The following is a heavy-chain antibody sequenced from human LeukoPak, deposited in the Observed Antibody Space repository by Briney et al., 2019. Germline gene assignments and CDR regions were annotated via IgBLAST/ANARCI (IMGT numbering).Heavy chain of an antibody. CDR2: INHSGST. CDR1: GGSFSGYY. CDR3: ARGRPARSGFHNWFDP. D-gene: IGHD3-10*01. V-gene: IGHV4-34*01. Sequence: KPSETLSLTCAVYGGSFSGYYWSWIRQPPGKGLEWIGEINHSGSTNYNPSLKSRVTISVDTSKNQFSLKLSSVTAADTAVYYCARGRPARSGFHNWFDPWGQGTLVTVSS. J-gene: IGHJ5*02.